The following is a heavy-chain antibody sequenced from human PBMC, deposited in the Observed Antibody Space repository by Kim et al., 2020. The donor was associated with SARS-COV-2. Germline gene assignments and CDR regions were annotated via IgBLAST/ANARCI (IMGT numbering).Heavy chain of an antibody. D-gene: IGHD6-25*01. Sequence: ADSGEGRLPISRDNAKTTLYLQMNSLRAEDTAVYYCARDLLHGSETWFDPWGQGTLVTVSS. V-gene: IGHV3-74*01. J-gene: IGHJ5*02. CDR3: ARDLLHGSETWFDP.